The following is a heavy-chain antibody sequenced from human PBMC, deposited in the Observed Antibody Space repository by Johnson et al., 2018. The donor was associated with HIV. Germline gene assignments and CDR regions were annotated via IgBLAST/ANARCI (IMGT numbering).Heavy chain of an antibody. D-gene: IGHD3-22*01. V-gene: IGHV3-11*04. CDR3: ARGRKSSGYMDAFDI. CDR1: EFILSDYY. J-gene: IGHJ3*02. CDR2: ISGSGSTI. Sequence: QVQLVESGGGLVKPGGSLRLSCAASEFILSDYYMSWVRQAPEKGLEWISYISGSGSTIYYADSVKGRFTIYRDTAKNSLYLQMNSLSAEDTAVYYCARGRKSSGYMDAFDIWGQGTMVTVSS.